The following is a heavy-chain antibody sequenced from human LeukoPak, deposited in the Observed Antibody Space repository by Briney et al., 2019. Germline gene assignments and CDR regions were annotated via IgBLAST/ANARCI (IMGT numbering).Heavy chain of an antibody. J-gene: IGHJ3*02. V-gene: IGHV3-30*03. CDR3: AALYGDYGAFDI. CDR2: ISYDGSNK. D-gene: IGHD4-17*01. Sequence: GGSLRLSCAASGFTFSSYGMHWVRQAPGKGLEWVAVISYDGSNKYYADSVKGRFTISRDNSMNTLYLQMNSLRAEDTAVYYCAALYGDYGAFDIWGQGTMVTVSS. CDR1: GFTFSSYG.